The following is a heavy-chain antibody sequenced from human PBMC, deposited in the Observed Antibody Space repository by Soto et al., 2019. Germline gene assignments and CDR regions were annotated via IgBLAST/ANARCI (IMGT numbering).Heavy chain of an antibody. Sequence: QVQLQESGPGLVKPSQTLSLTCTVSGGSMSSGGYYWSWISQHPGKGLEWIGYIYYSGSTYYNPSLKSRVTISVDTSKNQFSLKLSSVTAADTAVYYCARGYNHVWGSYRPNWFDPWGQGTLVTVSS. CDR1: GGSMSSGGYY. V-gene: IGHV4-31*03. CDR2: IYYSGST. D-gene: IGHD3-16*02. J-gene: IGHJ5*02. CDR3: ARGYNHVWGSYRPNWFDP.